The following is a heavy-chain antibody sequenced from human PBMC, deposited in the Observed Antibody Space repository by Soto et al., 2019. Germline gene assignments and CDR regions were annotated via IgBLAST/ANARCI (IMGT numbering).Heavy chain of an antibody. CDR2: ISAYNHNT. CDR1: GYTFTTYG. D-gene: IGHD3-22*01. CDR3: ARDSLYYSDSSGYYQDY. J-gene: IGHJ4*02. V-gene: IGHV1-18*01. Sequence: QVPLVQSGAEVKKPGASVKVSCKASGYTFTTYGISWVRQAPGQGLEWMGWISAYNHNTNYAQKLQGRVTMTTDTSTSTTYMELRSLRSDDTAVYYCARDSLYYSDSSGYYQDYWGQGTLVTVSS.